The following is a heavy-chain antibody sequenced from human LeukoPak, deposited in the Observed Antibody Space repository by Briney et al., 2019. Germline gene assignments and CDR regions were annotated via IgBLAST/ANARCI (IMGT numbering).Heavy chain of an antibody. CDR1: GYTFATYA. J-gene: IGHJ5*02. CDR2: INGDNGDT. CDR3: ARAPYDILTGYSLNWFDP. V-gene: IGHV1-3*01. D-gene: IGHD3-9*01. Sequence: ASVEVSCKASGYTFATYAMHWVRRAPGQRLEWMGWINGDNGDTKYSQKFQGRVTITRDTSAYTAYMELRSLSSADTAVYFCARAPYDILTGYSLNWFDPWGQGTLVTVSS.